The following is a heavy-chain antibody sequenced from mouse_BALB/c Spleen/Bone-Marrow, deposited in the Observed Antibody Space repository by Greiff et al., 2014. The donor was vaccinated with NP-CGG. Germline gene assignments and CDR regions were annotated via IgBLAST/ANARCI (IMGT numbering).Heavy chain of an antibody. CDR1: GYAFSSYW. D-gene: IGHD2-1*01. CDR2: IYPGDGDT. V-gene: IGHV1-80*01. J-gene: IGHJ4*01. Sequence: QVQLQQSGPELVRPGSSVKISCKASGYAFSSYWMNWVKQRPGQGLEWIGQIYPGDGDTNYNGKFKGKATLTADKSSSTAYMQLSSLTSEDSAVYFCVNLDANYHFYALDYWGQGTTYTVSS. CDR3: VNLDANYHFYALDY.